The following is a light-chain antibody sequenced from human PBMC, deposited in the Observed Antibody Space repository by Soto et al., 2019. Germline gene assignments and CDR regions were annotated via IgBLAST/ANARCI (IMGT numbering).Light chain of an antibody. CDR3: QQYGSSPPWT. J-gene: IGKJ1*01. V-gene: IGKV3-20*01. CDR2: GAS. Sequence: EIVLTQSPGTLSLSPGERATLSCRASQSVSSSYLAWYQQKPGQAPRLLIYGASRRATGIPDRFSGSGSGTDLTLTIRRLEPENFTVYYCQQYGSSPPWTFGQGAKVGTK. CDR1: QSVSSSY.